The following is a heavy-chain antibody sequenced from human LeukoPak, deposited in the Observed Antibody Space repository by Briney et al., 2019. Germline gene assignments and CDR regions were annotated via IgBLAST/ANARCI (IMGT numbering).Heavy chain of an antibody. J-gene: IGHJ4*02. V-gene: IGHV1-46*01. CDR3: ARDGWSEMGTILREVVSDY. CDR2: INPSGGST. Sequence: GASVKVSCTTSVYTFTSYYMHWVRQAPGRGLEWMGIINPSGGSTSYAQKFQGRVTMTRDTSTSTLYMELSSLRPEDTAVYYCARDGWSEMGTILREVVSDYWGQGTLVTVSS. CDR1: VYTFTSYY. D-gene: IGHD5-24*01.